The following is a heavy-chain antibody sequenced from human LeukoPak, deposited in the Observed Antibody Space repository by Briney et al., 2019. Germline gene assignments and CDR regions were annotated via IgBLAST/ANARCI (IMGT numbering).Heavy chain of an antibody. CDR2: INHSGGT. CDR3: ASLITMIDH. D-gene: IGHD3-22*01. V-gene: IGHV4-34*01. CDR1: GYSFSGYY. Sequence: SETVSLTCTATGYSFSGYYWSWIRQPPGKGLEWIGEINHSGGTNYNPSLKSRVTISVDTSKNQISLELRSVAAADTAVYYCASLITMIDHWGQGTLVTVSS. J-gene: IGHJ5*02.